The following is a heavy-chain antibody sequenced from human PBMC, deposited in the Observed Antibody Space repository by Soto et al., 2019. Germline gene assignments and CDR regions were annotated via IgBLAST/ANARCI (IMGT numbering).Heavy chain of an antibody. CDR3: VSAPYYEFWSGFSWHFDY. D-gene: IGHD3-3*01. Sequence: GGSLRLSCATSGFNFDSYRMNWVRQAPEKGLEWIASITSNSRHVSYADSVKGRFTISRDNANDSLYLQMNSLRDDDTAVYYCVSAPYYEFWSGFSWHFDYWGQGALVAVSS. CDR1: GFNFDSYR. J-gene: IGHJ4*02. V-gene: IGHV3-21*01. CDR2: ITSNSRHV.